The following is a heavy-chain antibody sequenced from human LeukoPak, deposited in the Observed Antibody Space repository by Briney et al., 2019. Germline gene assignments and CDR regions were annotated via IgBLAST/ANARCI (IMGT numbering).Heavy chain of an antibody. Sequence: GASVKVSCKASGYTFTGYYMHWVRQAPGQGLEWMGWINPNSGGTNYAQKFQGRVTMTRDTSISTAYMELSRLRSDDTAVYYCARGDYDSSGGPRNPYNWFDPWGQGTLVTVSS. V-gene: IGHV1-2*02. CDR3: ARGDYDSSGGPRNPYNWFDP. D-gene: IGHD3-3*01. J-gene: IGHJ5*02. CDR1: GYTFTGYY. CDR2: INPNSGGT.